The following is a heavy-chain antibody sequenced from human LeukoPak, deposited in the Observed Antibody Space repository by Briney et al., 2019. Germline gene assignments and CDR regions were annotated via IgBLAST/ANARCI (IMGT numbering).Heavy chain of an antibody. CDR3: ARDIVVALPYYYYYGMDV. Sequence: GSSVKVSCKASGGTFSSYAISWVRQAPGQGLGWMGGIIPIFGTANYAQKFQGRVTITADESTSTAYMELSSLRSEDTAVYYCARDIVVALPYYYYYGMDVWGQGTTVTVSS. J-gene: IGHJ6*02. CDR1: GGTFSSYA. V-gene: IGHV1-69*01. D-gene: IGHD2-2*01. CDR2: IIPIFGTA.